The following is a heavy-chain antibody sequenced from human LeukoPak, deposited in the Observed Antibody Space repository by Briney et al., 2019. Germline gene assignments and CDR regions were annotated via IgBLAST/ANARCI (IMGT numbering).Heavy chain of an antibody. CDR2: ISSSGSIT. Sequence: GGSLQLSCAASGFNFSSYSMNWVRRAPGKGRGGVSYISSSGSITKYADSLKGRFTVSRDNAKNSLYLQMNSLRAEDTAVYYCVSDGGSGELLYYRGQGTLVTVSS. CDR3: VSDGGSGELLYY. V-gene: IGHV3-48*04. CDR1: GFNFSSYS. D-gene: IGHD3-10*01. J-gene: IGHJ4*02.